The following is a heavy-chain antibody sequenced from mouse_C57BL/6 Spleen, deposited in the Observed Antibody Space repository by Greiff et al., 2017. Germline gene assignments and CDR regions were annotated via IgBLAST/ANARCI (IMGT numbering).Heavy chain of an antibody. V-gene: IGHV2-9-1*01. CDR2: IWTGGGT. CDR1: GFSLTSYA. J-gene: IGHJ2*01. CDR3: ARNVGVDF. Sequence: VKLMESGPGLVTPSQSLSISCAVSGFSLTSYAISWVRQPPGKGLEWLGAIWTGGGTNYNSALISRLSTSNDNSKSQVVLKMNSQQTDDTARYYCARNVGVDFWGQGTTLTVSS.